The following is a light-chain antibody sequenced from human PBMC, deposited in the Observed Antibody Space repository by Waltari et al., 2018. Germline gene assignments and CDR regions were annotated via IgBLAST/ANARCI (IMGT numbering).Light chain of an antibody. J-gene: IGKJ1*01. CDR3: KQSYSHAGT. Sequence: IQMTHSPSSLSASLGDRVTITSRAIQSISSYLNWYQQKPGIAPKILIYAASSLEIGVPSRFSGSGSGRDFTLIISSLQPEDFATYFCKQSYSHAGTFGQGTKVEIK. CDR1: QSISSY. V-gene: IGKV1-39*01. CDR2: AAS.